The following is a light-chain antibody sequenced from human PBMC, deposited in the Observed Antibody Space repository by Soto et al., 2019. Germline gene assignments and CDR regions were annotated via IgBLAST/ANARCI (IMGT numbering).Light chain of an antibody. CDR3: QQYSNWPALT. CDR1: QSVSSN. Sequence: EIVMTQSAATLSVSPGERATLSCRASQSVSSNLAWYQRRPGQAPRLLIYDASTRATGIPARFSGSGSGTEFTLTISSLQSEDFAVYYCQQYSNWPALTFGGGTKVEIK. V-gene: IGKV3-15*01. J-gene: IGKJ4*01. CDR2: DAS.